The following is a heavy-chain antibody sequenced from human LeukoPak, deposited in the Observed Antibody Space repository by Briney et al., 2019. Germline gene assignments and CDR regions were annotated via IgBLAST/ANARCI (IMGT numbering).Heavy chain of an antibody. CDR1: GYTFTSYG. CDR3: ARAPARRRIAVADGPSWFDP. Sequence: GASVKVSCKASGYTFTSYGISWVRQAPGQGLEWMGWISAYNGNTNYAQKLQGRVTMTTDTSTSTAYMELRSLRSDDTAMYYCARAPARRRIAVADGPSWFDPWGQGTLVTVSS. J-gene: IGHJ5*02. V-gene: IGHV1-18*01. D-gene: IGHD6-19*01. CDR2: ISAYNGNT.